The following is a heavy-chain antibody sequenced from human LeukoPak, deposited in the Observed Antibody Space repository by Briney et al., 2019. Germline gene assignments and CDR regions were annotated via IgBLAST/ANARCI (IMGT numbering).Heavy chain of an antibody. D-gene: IGHD6-13*01. CDR1: GFTFSSYS. J-gene: IGHJ4*02. Sequence: GGSLRLSCAASGFTFSSYSMHWVRQAPGKGLEYVSAISSNGGSTYYANSVKGRFTISRDNSKNTLYLQMGSLRAEDMAVYYCASGSRGIAAYWGQGTLVTVSS. CDR2: ISSNGGST. CDR3: ASGSRGIAAY. V-gene: IGHV3-64*01.